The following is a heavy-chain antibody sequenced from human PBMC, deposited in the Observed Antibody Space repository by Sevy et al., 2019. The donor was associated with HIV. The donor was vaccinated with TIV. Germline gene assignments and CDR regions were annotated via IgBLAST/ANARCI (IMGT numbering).Heavy chain of an antibody. CDR2: IKGKTDGETT. D-gene: IGHD3-10*01. CDR3: TTRPYGSIIDY. V-gene: IGHV3-15*07. J-gene: IGHJ4*02. CDR1: DFNISSAS. Sequence: GGSLRLSCGGSDFNISSASKNWVRQAPGKGLEWVGRIKGKTDGETTDYAAPVKGRFIISRDDSGKTVYVQLNSVKTEDTAMYFCTTRPYGSIIDYWGQGTLVTVSS.